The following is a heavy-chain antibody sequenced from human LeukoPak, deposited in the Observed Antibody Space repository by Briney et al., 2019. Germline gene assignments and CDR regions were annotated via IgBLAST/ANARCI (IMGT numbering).Heavy chain of an antibody. CDR3: ARARDYYDSSGYLEAFDI. D-gene: IGHD3-22*01. Sequence: GGSLRLSCAASGFTFSSYAMSWVRQAPGKGLEWVSAIDDSGVTTYYADSVRGRFTISRDSSKNTLYLQMNSLRAEDTAVYYCARARDYYDSSGYLEAFDIWGQGTMVTVSS. CDR2: IDDSGVTT. V-gene: IGHV3-23*01. J-gene: IGHJ3*02. CDR1: GFTFSSYA.